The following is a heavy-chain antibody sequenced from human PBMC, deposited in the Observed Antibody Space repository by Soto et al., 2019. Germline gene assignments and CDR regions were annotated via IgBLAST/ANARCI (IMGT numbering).Heavy chain of an antibody. J-gene: IGHJ3*01. CDR3: AREKQLARDAFDL. Sequence: VQLVESGGGVVQPGRSLRLSCAASGFTFSSYGMHWVREAPGKGLEWVAVLWYDGSNKYYADSVKGRFTISRDNSNDTLYLQMNSLRAEDTAVYYCAREKQLARDAFDLCGQGTMVTVSS. D-gene: IGHD6-6*01. CDR1: GFTFSSYG. V-gene: IGHV3-33*01. CDR2: LWYDGSNK.